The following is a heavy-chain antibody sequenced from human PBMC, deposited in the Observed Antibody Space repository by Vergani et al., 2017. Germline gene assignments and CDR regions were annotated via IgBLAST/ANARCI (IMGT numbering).Heavy chain of an antibody. CDR2: IRSKTYGATT. J-gene: IGHJ4*02. CDR1: GFNFGEYG. Sequence: EVQLLESGGDLVQPGRSLRLSCQTSGFNFGEYGVSWVRQAPGKGLEWIGFIRSKTYGATTEYAASVRGRFTISRDDSKDSAFLLVNNLKTEDTAVYFCYTDYHDYWGQGTLVTVSS. CDR3: YTDYHDY. D-gene: IGHD2-2*02. V-gene: IGHV3-49*04.